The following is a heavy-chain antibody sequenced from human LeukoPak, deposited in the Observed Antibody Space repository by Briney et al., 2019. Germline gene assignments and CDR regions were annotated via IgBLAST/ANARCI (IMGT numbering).Heavy chain of an antibody. J-gene: IGHJ4*02. CDR3: ARAYCSGGSCYPFDY. V-gene: IGHV3-21*01. CDR2: ISSSSSYI. CDR1: GFTFTSYS. Sequence: GGSLRLSCAASGFTFTSYSMNWVRQAPGKGLEWVSSISSSSSYIYYADSVKGRFTISRDNAKNSLYLQMNSLRAEDTAVYYCARAYCSGGSCYPFDYWGQGTLVTVSS. D-gene: IGHD2-15*01.